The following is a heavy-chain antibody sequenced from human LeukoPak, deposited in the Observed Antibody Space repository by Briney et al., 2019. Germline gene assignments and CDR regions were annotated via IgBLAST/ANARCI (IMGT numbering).Heavy chain of an antibody. CDR3: ARGSTLEPTSNGMDV. D-gene: IGHD1-14*01. CDR1: GGSISSGGYS. CDR2: IYHSGST. J-gene: IGHJ6*02. V-gene: IGHV4-30-2*01. Sequence: TSQTLSLTCAVSGGSISSGGYSWSWIRQPPGKGLEWIGYIYHSGSTYYNPPLKSRVTISVDRSKNQFSLKLSSVTAADTAVYYCARGSTLEPTSNGMDVWGQGTTVTVSS.